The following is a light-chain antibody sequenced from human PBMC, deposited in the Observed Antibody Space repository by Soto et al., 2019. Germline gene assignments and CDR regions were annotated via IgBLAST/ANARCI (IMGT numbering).Light chain of an antibody. Sequence: AIHLTQSPSSLSASVGDRVTITCRASQGISSALAWCQQKPGKPPKLLLYDASSLESGVPSRFSGSGSGTDFTRTISSLQPEDYATYYCQQFNSYPITFGHGTRLEIK. J-gene: IGKJ5*01. V-gene: IGKV1-13*02. CDR2: DAS. CDR3: QQFNSYPIT. CDR1: QGISSA.